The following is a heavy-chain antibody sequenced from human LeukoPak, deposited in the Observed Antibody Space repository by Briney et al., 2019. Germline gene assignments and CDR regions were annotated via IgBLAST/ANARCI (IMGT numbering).Heavy chain of an antibody. CDR1: GFTFSSYA. V-gene: IGHV3-23*01. Sequence: GGSLRLSCAASGFTFSSYAMSWVRQAPGKGLEWVSAISGSGGSTYYADSVKGRFTISRDNSKNTLHLQMNSLRAEDTAVYYCAVSPESIAVAGWGQGTLVTVSS. CDR2: ISGSGGST. D-gene: IGHD6-19*01. J-gene: IGHJ4*02. CDR3: AVSPESIAVAG.